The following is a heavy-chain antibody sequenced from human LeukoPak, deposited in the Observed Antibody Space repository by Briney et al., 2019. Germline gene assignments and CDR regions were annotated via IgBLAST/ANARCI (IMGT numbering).Heavy chain of an antibody. CDR3: TRSYAVARPNWLDA. D-gene: IGHD2-2*01. CDR2: ISSDESST. J-gene: IGHJ5*02. CDR1: GVIFNRYW. Sequence: GGSLRLSCGASGVIFNRYWMLWLRQAPGRGLVWVSRISSDESSTSYADSVKGRFTISRDNTKNTLYLKMNSLRVEDTAVYYSTRSYAVARPNWLDAWGQGTLVTVSS. V-gene: IGHV3-74*01.